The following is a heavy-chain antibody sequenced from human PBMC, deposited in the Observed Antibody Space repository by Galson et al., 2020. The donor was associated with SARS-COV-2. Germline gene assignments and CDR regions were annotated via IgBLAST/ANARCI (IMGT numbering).Heavy chain of an antibody. J-gene: IGHJ5*02. CDR1: GYTFTNYE. CDR2: MNPNSGNT. Sequence: ASVKVSCKASGYTFTNYEINWVRQAPGQGLEWMGWMNPNSGNTGYAQKFQGSITMTRTNSISTAYMELNSLTSEDTAVYYCASSYDDFAAWFDPWGQGTLVTVSS. CDR3: ASSYDDFAAWFDP. D-gene: IGHD4-17*01. V-gene: IGHV1-8*01.